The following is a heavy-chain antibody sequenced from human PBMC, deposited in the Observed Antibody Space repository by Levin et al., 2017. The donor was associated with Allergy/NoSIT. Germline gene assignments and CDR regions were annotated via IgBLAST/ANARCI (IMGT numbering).Heavy chain of an antibody. CDR2: INPKSGGT. J-gene: IGHJ1*01. CDR1: GYTFTDYY. D-gene: IGHD2-2*01. Sequence: ASVKVSCKASGYTFTDYYIHWVRQAPGQGLEWMGWINPKSGGTNYAQMFQDRVTMTRGTSISTAYMELSRLRSDDTAVYYCARKVVPAAANSEYFQHWGQGTLVTVSS. CDR3: ARKVVPAAANSEYFQH. V-gene: IGHV1-2*02.